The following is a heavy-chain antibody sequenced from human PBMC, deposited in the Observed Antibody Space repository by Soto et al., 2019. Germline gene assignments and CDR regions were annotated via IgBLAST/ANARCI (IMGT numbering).Heavy chain of an antibody. Sequence: GGSLSLCCAASGFTFSIYGRNWFRQAPGKGLEWVSYISSSGSTIYYADSVKGRFTISRDNAKNSLYLQMNSLRAEDTAVYYCARDHYGMDVCGQGTTVTVSS. CDR3: ARDHYGMDV. V-gene: IGHV3-48*03. CDR2: ISSSGSTI. J-gene: IGHJ6*02. CDR1: GFTFSIYG.